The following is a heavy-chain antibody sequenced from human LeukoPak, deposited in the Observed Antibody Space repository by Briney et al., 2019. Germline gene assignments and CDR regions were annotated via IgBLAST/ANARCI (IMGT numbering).Heavy chain of an antibody. J-gene: IGHJ4*02. V-gene: IGHV3-21*01. CDR2: ISSTSSYI. D-gene: IGHD5-24*01. Sequence: PGGSLRLSCAASGFSFITYNMNWVRQAPGKGLEWVSSISSTSSYIYYADSVKGRFTISRDNAKNSLYLQMNSLRAEDTAVYYYARDDVEMATIFNDYWGQGTLVTVSS. CDR1: GFSFITYN. CDR3: ARDDVEMATIFNDY.